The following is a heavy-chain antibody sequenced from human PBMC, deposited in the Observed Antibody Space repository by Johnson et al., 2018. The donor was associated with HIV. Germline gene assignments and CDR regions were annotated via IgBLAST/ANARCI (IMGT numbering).Heavy chain of an antibody. Sequence: QVQLVESGGGLVQPGRSLRLSCAASGFTFSSYAMHWVRQAPGKGLEWVAVISYDGSNKYHAGSVRGRFTISRDNSKNTLYLQMNSLRAEDTAVYYCARAGPSDAFDIWGQGTMVTVSS. CDR1: GFTFSSYA. CDR3: ARAGPSDAFDI. V-gene: IGHV3-30-3*01. J-gene: IGHJ3*02. CDR2: ISYDGSNK.